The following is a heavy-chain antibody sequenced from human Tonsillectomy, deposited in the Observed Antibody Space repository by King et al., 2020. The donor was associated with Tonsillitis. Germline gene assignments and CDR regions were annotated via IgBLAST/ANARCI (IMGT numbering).Heavy chain of an antibody. CDR2: IYYSGST. CDR1: GGSISSYF. D-gene: IGHD7-27*01. Sequence: QLQESGPGLVKSSETLSLTCTVSGGSISSYFWSWIQQPPGKGLESIGYIYYSGSTNYNPSLKSRVTISLDTSKNHFSLKLTSVTAADTAVYYCARGALTGTIAYWGQGTLVTVSS. J-gene: IGHJ4*02. V-gene: IGHV4-59*01. CDR3: ARGALTGTIAY.